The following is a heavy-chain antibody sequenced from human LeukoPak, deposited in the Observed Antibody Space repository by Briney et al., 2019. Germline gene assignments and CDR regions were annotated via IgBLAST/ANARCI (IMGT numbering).Heavy chain of an antibody. D-gene: IGHD6-19*01. Sequence: GGSLRLSCAASGFIFSSYSMNWVRQAPGKGLEWVSSISSSSSYIYYADSVKGRFTISRDNAKNSLYLQMNSLRAEDTAVYYCARDQSGWYLDYWGQGTLVTVSS. CDR2: ISSSSSYI. CDR1: GFIFSSYS. V-gene: IGHV3-21*01. J-gene: IGHJ4*02. CDR3: ARDQSGWYLDY.